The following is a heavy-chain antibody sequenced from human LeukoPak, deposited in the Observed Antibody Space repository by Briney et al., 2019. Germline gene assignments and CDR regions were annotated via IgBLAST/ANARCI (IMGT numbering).Heavy chain of an antibody. Sequence: ASVKVSCKASGYTFTSYAMHWVRQAPGQRLEWMGWINAGNGNTKYSQKFQGRVTITRDTSASTAYMELSSLRSEDTAVYYCARPMSKEQQLVAWRGAFDIWGQGTMVTVSS. CDR2: INAGNGNT. CDR3: ARPMSKEQQLVAWRGAFDI. CDR1: GYTFTSYA. D-gene: IGHD6-13*01. V-gene: IGHV1-3*01. J-gene: IGHJ3*02.